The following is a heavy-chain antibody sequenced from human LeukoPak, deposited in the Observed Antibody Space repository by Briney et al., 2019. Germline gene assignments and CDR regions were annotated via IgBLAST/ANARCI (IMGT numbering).Heavy chain of an antibody. CDR2: IYYSGST. V-gene: IGHV4-59*01. Sequence: KASETLSLTCTVSGASISSYYWSWIRQPPGKGLEWIGYIYYSGSTNYNPALKSRVTISEDTSKNQISLKLSSVTAADTAGYYCARVRGYYDSSGYDYWGQGTLLTVS. D-gene: IGHD3-22*01. CDR1: GASISSYY. CDR3: ARVRGYYDSSGYDY. J-gene: IGHJ4*02.